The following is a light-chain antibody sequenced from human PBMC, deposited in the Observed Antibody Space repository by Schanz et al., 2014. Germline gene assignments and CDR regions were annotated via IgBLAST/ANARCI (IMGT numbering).Light chain of an antibody. CDR1: ESVSNW. J-gene: IGKJ1*01. Sequence: DTQMTQSPATLSASVGDRVTLTCRASESVSNWLAWYQQKPGSAPKLLIYAASTLQSGVPSRFSGSGSGTDFTLTISSLQPEDVATYYCQKYNSAPWTFGQGTKVDIK. CDR2: AAS. CDR3: QKYNSAPWT. V-gene: IGKV1-27*01.